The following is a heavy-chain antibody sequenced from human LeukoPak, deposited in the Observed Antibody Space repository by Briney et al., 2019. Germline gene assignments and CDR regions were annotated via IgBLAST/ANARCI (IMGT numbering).Heavy chain of an antibody. CDR1: GLTLSPLH. CDR3: VYDFWSGYSQAFDI. J-gene: IGHJ3*02. V-gene: IGHV1-24*01. Sequence: ASVKVSCKVSGLTLSPLHMHRVRQAPGKGLEWVGGFDPEDGKTVHAQNFQDRVTLTEDTTIQTAYMELRSLKSEDTAMYYCVYDFWSGYSQAFDIWGQGTLVTVSS. CDR2: FDPEDGKT. D-gene: IGHD3-3*01.